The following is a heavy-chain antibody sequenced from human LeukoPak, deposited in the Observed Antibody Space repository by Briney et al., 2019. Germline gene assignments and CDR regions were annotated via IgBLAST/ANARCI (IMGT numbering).Heavy chain of an antibody. CDR3: AREGPRAGSGWPFDY. D-gene: IGHD6-19*01. J-gene: IGHJ4*02. V-gene: IGHV1-18*01. CDR1: GGTFSSYA. CDR2: ISAYNGNT. Sequence: ASVKVSCKASGGTFSSYAISWVRQAPGQGLEWMGWISAYNGNTNYAQKLQGRVTMTIDTSTSTAYMEPRSLRSDDTAVYYCAREGPRAGSGWPFDYWGQGTLVTVSS.